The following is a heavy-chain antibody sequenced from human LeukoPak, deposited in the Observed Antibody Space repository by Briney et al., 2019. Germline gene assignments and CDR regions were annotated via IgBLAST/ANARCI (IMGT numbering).Heavy chain of an antibody. CDR2: ISGGGGNT. J-gene: IGHJ4*02. CDR3: AKDGGLWVSAHWGDS. Sequence: GGSLRLSCAASKFAFSSYAMSWVRQAPGKGLEWVSAISGGGGNTYYADSVKGRFTISRDNSKNTLYLQMNSLRAEDTAVYYCAKDGGLWVSAHWGDSWGRGTLVTVSS. CDR1: KFAFSSYA. V-gene: IGHV3-23*01. D-gene: IGHD7-27*01.